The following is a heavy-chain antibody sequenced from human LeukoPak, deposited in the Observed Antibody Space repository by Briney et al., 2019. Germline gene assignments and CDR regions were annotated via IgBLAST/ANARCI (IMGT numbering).Heavy chain of an antibody. CDR2: INPSAGSA. CDR1: GYTFTSYH. D-gene: IGHD2-21*02. V-gene: IGHV1-46*03. J-gene: IGHJ4*02. Sequence: GASVKVSCKASGYTFTSYHMHWVRQAPGQGLEWMGIINPSAGSASYAQKFQGRVTMTGDTSTSTVYMELSGLRSEDTAVYYCARASATAAHVFDYWGQGTLVTVSS. CDR3: ARASATAAHVFDY.